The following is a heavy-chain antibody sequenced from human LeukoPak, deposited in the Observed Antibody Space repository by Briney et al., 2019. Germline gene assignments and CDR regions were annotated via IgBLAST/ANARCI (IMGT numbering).Heavy chain of an antibody. J-gene: IGHJ3*02. CDR2: IIPIFGTA. Sequence: SVKVSCKASGGTFSSYAISWVRQAPGQGLEWMGGIIPIFGTANYAQKFQGRGTVTTDESTSTAYMDVSSLRSEDTAVYYCARDGDYYDSSGYTIDAFDIWGQGTMVTVSS. V-gene: IGHV1-69*05. CDR3: ARDGDYYDSSGYTIDAFDI. D-gene: IGHD3-22*01. CDR1: GGTFSSYA.